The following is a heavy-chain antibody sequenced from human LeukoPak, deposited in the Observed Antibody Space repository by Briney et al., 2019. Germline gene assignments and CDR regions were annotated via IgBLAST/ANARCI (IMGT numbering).Heavy chain of an antibody. CDR2: INHSGST. Sequence: SETLSLTCAVYGGSFSGYYWSWIRQPPGKGLEWIGEINHSGSTNYNPSLKSRVTISVDTSKNQFSLKLSSVTAADTAVYYCARGNYYDSSGYYGYWGQGTLVTVSS. CDR1: GGSFSGYY. V-gene: IGHV4-34*01. J-gene: IGHJ4*02. CDR3: ARGNYYDSSGYYGY. D-gene: IGHD3-22*01.